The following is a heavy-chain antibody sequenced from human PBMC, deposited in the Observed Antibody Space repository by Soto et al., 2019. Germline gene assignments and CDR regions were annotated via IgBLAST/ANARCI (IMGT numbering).Heavy chain of an antibody. J-gene: IGHJ4*02. Sequence: EVQLLESGGGLVQPGGSLRLSCAASGLTFSSYAMSWVRRAPGKGLEWVSAISGSGGSTYYADSVKGRFTISRDNSKNTLYLQMNSLRAEDTAVYYCAKDKMSSGCYPYWGQGTLVTVSS. CDR3: AKDKMSSGCYPY. CDR2: ISGSGGST. D-gene: IGHD6-19*01. V-gene: IGHV3-23*01. CDR1: GLTFSSYA.